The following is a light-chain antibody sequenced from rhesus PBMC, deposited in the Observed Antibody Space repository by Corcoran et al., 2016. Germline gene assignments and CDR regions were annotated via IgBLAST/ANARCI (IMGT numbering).Light chain of an antibody. CDR1: QGISSY. CDR2: DAS. J-gene: IGKJ1*01. Sequence: DIQMTQSPSSLSASVGDTVTITCRASQGISSYLNWFQQKPGKAPKLLIYDASSLESGVPSRFSGSGSGTDFTLTISSLQPEDFAAYSCLQHNSYPWTFGQGTKVEIK. CDR3: LQHNSYPWT. V-gene: IGKV1-28*03.